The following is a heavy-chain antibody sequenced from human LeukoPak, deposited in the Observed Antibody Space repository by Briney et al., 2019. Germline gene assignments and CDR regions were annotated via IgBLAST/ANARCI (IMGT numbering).Heavy chain of an antibody. V-gene: IGHV4-34*01. CDR2: INHSGST. D-gene: IGHD2-2*01. Sequence: SETLSLTCAVYGGSFSGYYWSWIRQPPGKGLEWIGEINHSGSTNYNPSLKSRVTISVDTSKNQFSLKLSSVTAADTAVYYCARSSIGYCSTSSCSYFDYWGQGTLVTASS. CDR3: ARSSIGYCSTSSCSYFDY. CDR1: GGSFSGYY. J-gene: IGHJ4*02.